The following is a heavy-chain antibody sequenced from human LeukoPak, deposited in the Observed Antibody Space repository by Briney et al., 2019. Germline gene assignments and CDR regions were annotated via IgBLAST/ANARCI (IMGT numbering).Heavy chain of an antibody. Sequence: SETLSLTCAVYGGSFSGYYWSWIRQPPGKGPEWIGEINHSGSTNYNPSLKSRVTISVDTSKNQFSLKLSSVTAADTAVYYCARGPDRIAAAGTATDYWGQGTLVTVSS. CDR3: ARGPDRIAAAGTATDY. J-gene: IGHJ4*02. D-gene: IGHD6-13*01. CDR2: INHSGST. CDR1: GGSFSGYY. V-gene: IGHV4-34*01.